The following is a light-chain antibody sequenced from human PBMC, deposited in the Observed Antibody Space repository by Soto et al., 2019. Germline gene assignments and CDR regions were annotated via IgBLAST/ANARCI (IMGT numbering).Light chain of an antibody. CDR1: SSDVGAYIF. CDR3: VSFTTSKSYV. CDR2: DII. Sequence: QSALTHPASVSGSPGQSITISCTGTSSDVGAYIFVSWYQQHPGKAPKLMIYDIINRPAGVSHRFSGSKSGNTASLTISGLQAEDEADYYCVSFTTSKSYVFGTGTKVTVL. J-gene: IGLJ1*01. V-gene: IGLV2-14*03.